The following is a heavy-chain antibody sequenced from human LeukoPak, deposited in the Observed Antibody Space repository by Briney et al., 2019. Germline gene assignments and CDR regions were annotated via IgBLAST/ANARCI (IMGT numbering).Heavy chain of an antibody. D-gene: IGHD2-8*01. V-gene: IGHV3-48*01. Sequence: GGSLRLSCAASGFTFSSYSMNWVRQAPGKGLEWVSYISSSSSTIYYADSVKGRFTISRDNAKNSLYLQINSLRAEDTAVYYCARHLYYGTKRGPDETTGYWGQGTLVTVSS. CDR1: GFTFSSYS. CDR2: ISSSSSTI. CDR3: ARHLYYGTKRGPDETTGY. J-gene: IGHJ4*02.